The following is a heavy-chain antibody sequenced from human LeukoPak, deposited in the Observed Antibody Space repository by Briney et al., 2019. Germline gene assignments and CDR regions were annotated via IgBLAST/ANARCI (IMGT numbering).Heavy chain of an antibody. CDR2: ISSSGTTI. J-gene: IGHJ4*02. CDR1: GFTFTDSY. Sequence: GGSLRLSCAASGFTFTDSYMTWVRQAPGKGLEWLSYISSSGTTIYYADSVKGRFTISRDNAKNSLYLQMNSLRAEDTAVYYCAKHYYGSGSYQSFDYWGQGTLVTVSS. D-gene: IGHD3-10*01. CDR3: AKHYYGSGSYQSFDY. V-gene: IGHV3-11*01.